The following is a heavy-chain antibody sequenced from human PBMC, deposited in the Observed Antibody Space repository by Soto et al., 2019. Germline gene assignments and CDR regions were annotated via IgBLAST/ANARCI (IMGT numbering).Heavy chain of an antibody. CDR3: ARDHSRGCGNWFDP. CDR2: INVGNGYT. D-gene: IGHD6-13*01. Sequence: ASVKVSCQASGYTFTTSAMHWVRQAPGQGLEWMGRINVGNGYTKYSQKFQGRLTITSDTSTSTAYMELSSLTSEDTAVYYCARDHSRGCGNWFDPWGQGTLVTVSS. J-gene: IGHJ5*02. V-gene: IGHV1-3*01. CDR1: GYTFTTSA.